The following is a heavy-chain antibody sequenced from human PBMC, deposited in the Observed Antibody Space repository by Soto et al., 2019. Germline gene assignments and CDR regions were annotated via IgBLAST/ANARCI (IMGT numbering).Heavy chain of an antibody. D-gene: IGHD4-4*01. J-gene: IGHJ4*02. V-gene: IGHV3-33*01. Sequence: QVQLVESGGGVVQPGTSLRLSCAAPGFTFSRHGMHWVRQTPGKGLEWLAVILNDASGHWYADSVKGRFTISRYNFENTLYLQINGLRLEDTAMYYCARDDDYTGDGFDYWGQGTLVTVSS. CDR3: ARDDDYTGDGFDY. CDR1: GFTFSRHG. CDR2: ILNDASGH.